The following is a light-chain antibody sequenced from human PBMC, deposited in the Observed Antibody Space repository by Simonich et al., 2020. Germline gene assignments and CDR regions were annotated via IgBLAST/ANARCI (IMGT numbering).Light chain of an antibody. V-gene: IGLV1-47*01. J-gene: IGLJ2*01. CDR1: SSTIGSNY. CDR2: RNK. CDR3: AAWDDSLSGVV. Sequence: QSVLTQPPSASGTPGQRVTISCSGSSSTIGSNYVYGYQQLPGTAPKPLIYRNKQRPSGVPDRFSGSKSGTSASLAISGLRSEDEADYYCAAWDDSLSGVVFGGGTKLTVL.